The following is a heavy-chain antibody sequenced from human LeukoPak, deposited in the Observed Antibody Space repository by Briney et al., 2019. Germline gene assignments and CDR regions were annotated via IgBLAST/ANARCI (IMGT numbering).Heavy chain of an antibody. CDR3: ARGLAGSEAQIDD. D-gene: IGHD6-19*01. CDR2: INPNSGGR. V-gene: IGHV1-2*02. CDR1: GYTFTGYY. J-gene: IGHJ4*02. Sequence: GASVKVSCKVSGYTFTGYYMHWVRQAPGQGLEWMGWINPNSGGRTYAQRFQGRVTMTRDTSISTAYMELSSLISDDTAVYYCARGLAGSEAQIDDWGQGTLVTDSS.